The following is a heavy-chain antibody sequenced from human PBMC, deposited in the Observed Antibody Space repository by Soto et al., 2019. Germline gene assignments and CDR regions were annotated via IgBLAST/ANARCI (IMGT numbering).Heavy chain of an antibody. CDR2: IRSKAYGGTT. J-gene: IGHJ4*02. V-gene: IGHV3-49*03. CDR3: TRDWGAYSGYDYFDY. CDR1: GFTFGDYA. D-gene: IGHD5-12*01. Sequence: GGSLRLSCTASGFTFGDYAMSWFRQAPGKGLEWVGFIRSKAYGGTTEYAASVKGRFTISRDDSKSIAYLQMNSLKTEDTAVYYCTRDWGAYSGYDYFDYWGQGTLVTVSS.